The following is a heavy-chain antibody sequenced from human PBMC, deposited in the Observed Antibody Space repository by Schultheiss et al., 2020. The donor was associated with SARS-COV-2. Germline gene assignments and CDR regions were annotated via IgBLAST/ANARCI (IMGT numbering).Heavy chain of an antibody. CDR3: AKAQGSRLSDFWSGLRGYFDY. D-gene: IGHD3-3*01. CDR2: ISSNGGST. CDR1: GFTFSSYA. Sequence: GGSLRLSCSASGFTFSSYAMHWVRQAPGKGLEYVSAISSNGGSTYYADSVKGRFTISRDNSKNTLYLQMSSLRAEDTAVYYCAKAQGSRLSDFWSGLRGYFDYWGQGTLVTVSS. V-gene: IGHV3-64D*06. J-gene: IGHJ4*02.